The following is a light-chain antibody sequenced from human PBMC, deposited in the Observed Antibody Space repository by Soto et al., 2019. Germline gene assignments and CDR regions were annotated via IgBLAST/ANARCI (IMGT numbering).Light chain of an antibody. Sequence: DIQMTQSPSTLSASIGDRVTITCRASQSISTWLAWYQQKPGKAPNLLIYKASNLERGVPSRFSGSGSGTEFTLTISSLQPDDFATYYCQQYNSYLLTFGGGTKVEIK. V-gene: IGKV1-5*03. CDR3: QQYNSYLLT. J-gene: IGKJ4*01. CDR1: QSISTW. CDR2: KAS.